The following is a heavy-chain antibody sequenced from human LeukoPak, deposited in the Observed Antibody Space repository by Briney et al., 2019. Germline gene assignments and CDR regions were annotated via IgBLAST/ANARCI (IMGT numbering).Heavy chain of an antibody. CDR1: GGTFSSYA. CDR3: ARVTTTGYYYYGMDV. J-gene: IGHJ6*02. Sequence: SVKVSCKASGGTFSSYAISWVRQAPGQGLEWMGRIIPILGIANYAQKFQGRVTITADKSTSTAYMELSSLRSEDTAVYYCARVTTTGYYYYGMDVWGQGPTVTVSS. CDR2: IIPILGIA. V-gene: IGHV1-69*04. D-gene: IGHD3-22*01.